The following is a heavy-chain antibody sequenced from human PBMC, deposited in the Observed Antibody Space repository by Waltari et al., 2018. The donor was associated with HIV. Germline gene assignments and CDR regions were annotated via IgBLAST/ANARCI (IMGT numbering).Heavy chain of an antibody. V-gene: IGHV1-18*01. CDR2: ISPYNDNR. D-gene: IGHD3-3*01. CDR3: ARDRDSEADDFWSGYGMHV. J-gene: IGHJ6*02. Sequence: QVHLVQSGAEMKKPGASVKVSCKASGYTFISYGISWVRQAPGQGLEWMGWISPYNDNRICVQKLQGRVTLTTDPSTSTAYMELRNLRSDDTAVYYGARDRDSEADDFWSGYGMHVWGQGTTVNVSS. CDR1: GYTFISYG.